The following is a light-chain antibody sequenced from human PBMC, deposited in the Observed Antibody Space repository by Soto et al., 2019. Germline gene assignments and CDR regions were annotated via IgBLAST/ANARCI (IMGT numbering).Light chain of an antibody. CDR1: SRDVGSYNY. Sequence: QSVLTQPRSVSGSPGQTVTISCTGTSRDVGSYNYVSWYQQYPGKAPKLIIYDVSRRPSGVPDRFSGSKYGSTASLTISGLQAEDEADYYCCSFAGSYTFVFGTGTKVTVL. CDR2: DVS. V-gene: IGLV2-11*01. J-gene: IGLJ1*01. CDR3: CSFAGSYTFV.